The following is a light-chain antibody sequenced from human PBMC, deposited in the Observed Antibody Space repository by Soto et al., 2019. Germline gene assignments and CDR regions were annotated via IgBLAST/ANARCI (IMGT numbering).Light chain of an antibody. V-gene: IGKV3-11*01. CDR3: QQRSNWPPT. Sequence: ESVLRQSPATLSLSPWKRATLSCRASQSVGSTLAWYQQKPGQAPGILIYDASNRATGIPVRFSGSGSGTDFTLTISSLAPEDFAVYHCQQRSNWPPTFGQGTKLEIK. CDR1: QSVGST. CDR2: DAS. J-gene: IGKJ2*01.